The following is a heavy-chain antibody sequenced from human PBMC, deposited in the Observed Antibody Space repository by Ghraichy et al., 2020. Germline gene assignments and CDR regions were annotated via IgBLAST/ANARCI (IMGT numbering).Heavy chain of an antibody. D-gene: IGHD4-23*01. V-gene: IGHV3-7*04. J-gene: IGHJ4*02. Sequence: GSLRLSCVASGFTFSRYWMSWVRQAPGKGLEWVANIKQDEGEKYYVDSVKGRFTISRDNAKNSLYLQMNSLRIEDTAVYYCARASPDLVRAGIDYWGQGTLVTVSS. CDR3: ARASPDLVRAGIDY. CDR2: IKQDEGEK. CDR1: GFTFSRYW.